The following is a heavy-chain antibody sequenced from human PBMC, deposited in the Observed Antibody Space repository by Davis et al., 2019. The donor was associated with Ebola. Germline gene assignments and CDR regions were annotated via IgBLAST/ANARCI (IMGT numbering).Heavy chain of an antibody. D-gene: IGHD3/OR15-3a*01. CDR1: GFTFSRSA. J-gene: IGHJ4*02. CDR3: ARETGLGY. CDR2: ISFDGSNK. Sequence: GESLKISCAASGFTFSRSAMHWVRQAPGKGLEWVAVISFDGSNKYYADSVKGRFTISRDNSKNTLYLQMNSLRAEDTAVYYCARETGLGYWGQGTLVTVSS. V-gene: IGHV3-30*04.